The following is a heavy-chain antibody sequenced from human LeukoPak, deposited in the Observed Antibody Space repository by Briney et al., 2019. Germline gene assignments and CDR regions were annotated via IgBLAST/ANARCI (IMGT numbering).Heavy chain of an antibody. V-gene: IGHV3-48*03. CDR2: ISSRGNMI. CDR1: GFTFSNFQ. Sequence: GGSLRLSCAASGFTFSNFQMIWVRQAPGKGLEWVSYISSRGNMIYYADSVKGRFIISRDNAKNSLYLQINSLRVEDMAIYYCAREGSYYFDYWGQGTLVTVSS. CDR3: AREGSYYFDY. D-gene: IGHD1-26*01. J-gene: IGHJ4*02.